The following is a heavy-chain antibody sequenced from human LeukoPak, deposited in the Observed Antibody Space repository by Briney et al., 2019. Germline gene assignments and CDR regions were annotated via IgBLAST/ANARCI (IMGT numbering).Heavy chain of an antibody. D-gene: IGHD3-3*01. CDR2: INSDGSST. Sequence: GGSLRLSCAASGFTFSSYWMHWVRQAPGKGLVWVSRINSDGSSTSYADSVKGRFTISRDNAKNTLYLQMNSLRAEDTAVYYCARAIFWSGPYYYMDVWGKGTTVTVSS. V-gene: IGHV3-74*01. CDR1: GFTFSSYW. CDR3: ARAIFWSGPYYYMDV. J-gene: IGHJ6*03.